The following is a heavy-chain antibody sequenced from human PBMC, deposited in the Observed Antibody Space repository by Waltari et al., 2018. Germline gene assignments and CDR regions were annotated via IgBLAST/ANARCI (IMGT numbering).Heavy chain of an antibody. CDR1: GGSTSSDYYY. V-gene: IGHV4-39*07. D-gene: IGHD5-12*01. CDR3: ARSYSGYDSPYDY. J-gene: IGHJ4*02. Sequence: QLQLQESGPGLVKPSETLSLTCTVSGGSTSSDYYYWSWIRLPPGKGLEWIGSMYYSGGTYYNPSLNARVTISGDTSRKQFSLKVTSVTAADTAVYYCARSYSGYDSPYDYWGQGIQVTVSS. CDR2: MYYSGGT.